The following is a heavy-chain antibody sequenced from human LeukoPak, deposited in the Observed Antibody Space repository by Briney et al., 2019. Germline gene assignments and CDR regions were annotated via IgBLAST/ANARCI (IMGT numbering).Heavy chain of an antibody. J-gene: IGHJ4*02. CDR2: ISFSGNST. Sequence: GGSLRLSCAASGSTFSSYSMNWVRQAPGKGLEWVSYISFSGNSTYYADSVKGRFTISRDNGKNSLYLQMNSLRDDDTAVYYCARERGNYFRYWGQGTLVTVSS. V-gene: IGHV3-48*02. CDR3: ARERGNYFRY. CDR1: GSTFSSYS.